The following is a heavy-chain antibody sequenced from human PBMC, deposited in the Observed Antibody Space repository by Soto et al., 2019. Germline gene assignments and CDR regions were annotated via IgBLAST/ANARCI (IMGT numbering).Heavy chain of an antibody. J-gene: IGHJ4*02. V-gene: IGHV3-48*03. CDR3: ASGKWELLAAAGYYFDY. CDR1: GFTFSSYE. CDR2: ISSSGSTI. Sequence: GGSLRLSCAASGFTFSSYEMNWVRQAPGKGLEWVSYISSSGSTIYYADSVKGRFTISRDNAKDSLYLQMNSLRAEDTAVYYCASGKWELLAAAGYYFDYWGQGTLVTVSS. D-gene: IGHD1-26*01.